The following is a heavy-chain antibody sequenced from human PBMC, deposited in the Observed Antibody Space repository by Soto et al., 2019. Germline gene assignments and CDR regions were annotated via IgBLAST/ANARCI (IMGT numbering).Heavy chain of an antibody. CDR2: MNPNSGNT. Sequence: GASVKVSCKASGYTFTGYDIDWVRQATGQGLERMGWMNPNSGNTGYAQKFQGRVTMTRNTSISTAYMELSSLRSEDTAVYYCARGNELRYFDWLLANTYYYYMDVWGKGTTVTVSS. CDR1: GYTFTGYD. V-gene: IGHV1-8*01. J-gene: IGHJ6*03. D-gene: IGHD3-9*01. CDR3: ARGNELRYFDWLLANTYYYYMDV.